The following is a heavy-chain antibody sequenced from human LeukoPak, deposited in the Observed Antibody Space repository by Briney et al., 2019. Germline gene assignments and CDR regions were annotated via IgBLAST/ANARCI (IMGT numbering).Heavy chain of an antibody. D-gene: IGHD3-22*01. Sequence: PSETLSLTCAVYGGSFSGYYWSWIRQPPGKGLEWIGEINHSGSTTYNASLKGRVTISVDTSKNQFSLKLSSVTAADAAVYYCARCYDSSGYYFHAFDIWGQGTMVTVSS. CDR1: GGSFSGYY. J-gene: IGHJ3*02. CDR3: ARCYDSSGYYFHAFDI. CDR2: INHSGST. V-gene: IGHV4-34*01.